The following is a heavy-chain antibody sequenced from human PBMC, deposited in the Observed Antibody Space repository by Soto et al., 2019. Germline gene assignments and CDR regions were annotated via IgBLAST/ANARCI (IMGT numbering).Heavy chain of an antibody. J-gene: IGHJ4*02. V-gene: IGHV3-7*01. CDR2: INEGGTET. CDR3: ATIYWHSGWVY. CDR1: GFTFGNYW. D-gene: IGHD6-19*01. Sequence: PGGSLRLSCAASGFTFGNYWMSWVRQAPGKGLEWVANINEGGTETYYVDSVRGRFTISRDNAKNSLYLQMHSLRVEDTAVFYCATIYWHSGWVYWGQGTLVTVSS.